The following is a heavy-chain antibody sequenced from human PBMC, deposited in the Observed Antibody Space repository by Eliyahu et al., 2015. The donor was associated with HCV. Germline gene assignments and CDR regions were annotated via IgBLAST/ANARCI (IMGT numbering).Heavy chain of an antibody. J-gene: IGHJ4*02. V-gene: IGHV3-21*01. Sequence: EVQLVESGGGLVKPGGSLRLSCAASGFTFSSYSMNWVRQAPGKGLEWVSSISSSSSYIYYAHSVKGRFTISRDNAKNSLYLQMNSLRAEDTAVYYCARGSQVGYCSGGSCYSRTHYFDYWGQGTLVTVSS. CDR1: GFTFSSYS. D-gene: IGHD2-15*01. CDR2: ISSSSSYI. CDR3: ARGSQVGYCSGGSCYSRTHYFDY.